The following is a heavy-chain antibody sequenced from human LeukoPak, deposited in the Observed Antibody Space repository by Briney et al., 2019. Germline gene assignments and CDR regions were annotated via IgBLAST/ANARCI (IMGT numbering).Heavy chain of an antibody. D-gene: IGHD1-26*01. Sequence: GGSLRLSCTTSGFTFSNYDMHWVRQAPGKGLEWVALISHDGSKKYFADSVKGRFTVSRDNSKNTLYLQLNSLGAEDTAMYYCAMYSGIIKTFDYWGQGTLVTVSS. V-gene: IGHV3-30*03. J-gene: IGHJ4*02. CDR2: ISHDGSKK. CDR1: GFTFSNYD. CDR3: AMYSGIIKTFDY.